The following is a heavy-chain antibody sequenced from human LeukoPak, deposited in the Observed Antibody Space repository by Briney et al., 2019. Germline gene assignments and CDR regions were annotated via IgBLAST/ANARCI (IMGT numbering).Heavy chain of an antibody. CDR3: ARRKYYYGSGKGSDYYYGMDV. Sequence: KPSETLSLTCAVYGGSFSGYYWSWIRQPPGKGLEWIGEINHSGSTNYNPSLKSRVTISVDTSKNQFSLKLSSVTAADTAVYYCARRKYYYGSGKGSDYYYGMDVWGQGTTVTVSS. J-gene: IGHJ6*02. CDR1: GGSFSGYY. V-gene: IGHV4-34*01. CDR2: INHSGST. D-gene: IGHD3-10*01.